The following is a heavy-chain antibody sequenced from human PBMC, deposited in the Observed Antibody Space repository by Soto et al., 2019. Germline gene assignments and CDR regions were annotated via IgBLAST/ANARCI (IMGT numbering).Heavy chain of an antibody. CDR2: ISGSGGST. V-gene: IGHV3-23*01. J-gene: IGHJ3*02. Sequence: GGSLRLSCAASGFTFSSYAMSWVRQAPGKGLEWVSAISGSGGSTYYADSVKGRFTISRDNSKNTLYLQMNSLRAEDTAVYYCARDRESWGNAFDIWGQGTMVTVSS. CDR1: GFTFSSYA. D-gene: IGHD7-27*01. CDR3: ARDRESWGNAFDI.